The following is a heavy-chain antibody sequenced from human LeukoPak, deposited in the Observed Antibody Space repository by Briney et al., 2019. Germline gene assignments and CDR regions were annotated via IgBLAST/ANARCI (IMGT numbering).Heavy chain of an antibody. V-gene: IGHV3-30*03. J-gene: IGHJ3*02. CDR2: ISYDGSNK. Sequence: GGSLRLSCAASGFTFSSYGMHWVRQAPGKGLEWVAVISYDGSNKYYADSVKGRFTISRDNSKNTLYLQMNSLRAEDTAVYYCASIYYDSSGYSGSVRENDAFDIWGQGTMVTVSS. CDR3: ASIYYDSSGYSGSVRENDAFDI. D-gene: IGHD3-22*01. CDR1: GFTFSSYG.